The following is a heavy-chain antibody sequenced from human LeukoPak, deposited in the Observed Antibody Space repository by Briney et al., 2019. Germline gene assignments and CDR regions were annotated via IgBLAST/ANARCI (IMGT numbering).Heavy chain of an antibody. V-gene: IGHV3-66*01. J-gene: IGHJ5*02. CDR1: GFTVSSNY. CDR2: IYSGGST. Sequence: GRSLTLSCAASGFTVSSNYMSWVRQAPGKGLEWVSVIYSGGSTYYADSVKGRFTISRDNSKNTLYLQMNSLRAEDTAVYYCTTIAAAERFNWFDPWGQGTLVTVSS. CDR3: TTIAAAERFNWFDP. D-gene: IGHD6-13*01.